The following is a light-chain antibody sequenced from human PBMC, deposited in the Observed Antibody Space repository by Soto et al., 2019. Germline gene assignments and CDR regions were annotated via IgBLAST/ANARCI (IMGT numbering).Light chain of an antibody. CDR2: DAS. J-gene: IGKJ1*01. CDR3: QQRDNWPWT. Sequence: EIVLTQSPATLSLSPGERATLSCRASQSIRSNLAWYQHKPGQAPRLLIYDASNRATGIPGRFSGSGSGTDFTLTISNLQPEDFAVYYCQQRDNWPWTFGQGAKVEIK. CDR1: QSIRSN. V-gene: IGKV3-11*01.